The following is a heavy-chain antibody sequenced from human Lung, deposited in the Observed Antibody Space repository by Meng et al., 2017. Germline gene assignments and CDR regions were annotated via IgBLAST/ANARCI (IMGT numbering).Heavy chain of an antibody. D-gene: IGHD1-26*01. CDR3: VRLDWELLNWFDP. CDR1: GGSISSSSYY. J-gene: IGHJ5*02. Sequence: QLQLQESGPGLVKPSETVSLSCTVSGGSISSSSYYWGWTRQPPGKGLEWVGIIDNTGSTHYNPSLKSRVSMSVDTSKNQFSLRLNSVTAADTAVYYCVRLDWELLNWFDPWGQGTLVTVSS. CDR2: IDNTGST. V-gene: IGHV4-39*01.